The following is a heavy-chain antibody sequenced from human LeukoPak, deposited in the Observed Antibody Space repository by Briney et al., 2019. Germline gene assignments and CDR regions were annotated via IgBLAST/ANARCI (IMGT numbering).Heavy chain of an antibody. V-gene: IGHV3-30-3*01. CDR3: ATGIAAHY. Sequence: GGSLRLSCAASGFSFSSYAMHWVRQAPGKGLEWVAVILSDGNNKYYADSVKGRFTISRDNSKNTLYLQMNSLRAEDTAVYYCATGIAAHYWGQGTLVTVSS. J-gene: IGHJ4*02. CDR2: ILSDGNNK. D-gene: IGHD6-13*01. CDR1: GFSFSSYA.